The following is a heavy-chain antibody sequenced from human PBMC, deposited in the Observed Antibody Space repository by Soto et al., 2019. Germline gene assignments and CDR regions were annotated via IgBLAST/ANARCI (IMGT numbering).Heavy chain of an antibody. J-gene: IGHJ3*02. D-gene: IGHD6-6*01. CDR3: ARGIIMYSSSAGPTVAFDI. V-gene: IGHV4-59*01. CDR2: IYYSGST. CDR1: GGSISSYY. Sequence: QVQLQESGPGLVKPSETLSLTCTVSGGSISSYYWSWIRQPPGKGLEWIGYIYYSGSTNYNPSLKSRVTISVDTSKNQFSLKRSSVTAADTAVYYCARGIIMYSSSAGPTVAFDIWGQGTMVTVSS.